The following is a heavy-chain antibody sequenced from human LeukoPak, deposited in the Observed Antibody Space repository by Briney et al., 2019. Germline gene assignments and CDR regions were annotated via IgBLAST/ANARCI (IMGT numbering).Heavy chain of an antibody. V-gene: IGHV4-4*09. CDR3: ARRAQRDGYSFDY. Sequence: SETLSLTCTVSGGSISSYYWSWIRQPPGKGLEWIGYIYTSGSTNYNPSLKSRVTISVDTSKNQFSLKLSSVTAADTAVYYCARRAQRDGYSFDYWGQGTLVTVSS. CDR2: IYTSGST. D-gene: IGHD5-24*01. J-gene: IGHJ4*02. CDR1: GGSISSYY.